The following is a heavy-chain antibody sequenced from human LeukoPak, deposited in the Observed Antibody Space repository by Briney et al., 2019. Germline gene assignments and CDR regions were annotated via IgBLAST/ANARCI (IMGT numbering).Heavy chain of an antibody. D-gene: IGHD4-17*01. CDR1: GGSISSYY. J-gene: IGHJ4*02. CDR3: ARWITVTIVGSYYFDY. Sequence: SETLSLTCTVSGGSISSYYWSWIRQPPGKGLEWIGYIYYSGSTNYNPSLKSRVTISVDTSKNQFSLKLSSVTAADMAVYYCARWITVTIVGSYYFDYWGQGTLVTVSS. CDR2: IYYSGST. V-gene: IGHV4-59*01.